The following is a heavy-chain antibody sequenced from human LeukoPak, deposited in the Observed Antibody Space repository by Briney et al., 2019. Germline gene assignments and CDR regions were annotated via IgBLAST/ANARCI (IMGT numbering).Heavy chain of an antibody. V-gene: IGHV4-59*01. CDR3: ARSRYFDY. Sequence: NPSETLSLTCTVSGASITTYYWSWIRQPPGKGLEWIGSIYNGSPSYNPSLESRATISVDTSKNHFSLNLKSVTAADTAVYYCARSRYFDYWGQGALVTVSS. CDR1: GASITTYY. CDR2: IYNGSP. J-gene: IGHJ4*02.